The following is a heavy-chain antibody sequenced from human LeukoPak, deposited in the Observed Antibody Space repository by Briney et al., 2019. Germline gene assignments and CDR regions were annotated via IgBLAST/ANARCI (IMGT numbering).Heavy chain of an antibody. CDR1: GGSISSYY. D-gene: IGHD6-19*01. J-gene: IGHJ4*02. CDR2: IYYSGST. Sequence: SETLSLTCTVSGGSISSYYWSWIRQPPGKGLEWIGYIYYSGSTNYNPSLKSRVTISVDTSKNQLSLKLSSVTAADTAVYYCARVYSSGWPDYFDYWGQGTLVTVSS. V-gene: IGHV4-59*01. CDR3: ARVYSSGWPDYFDY.